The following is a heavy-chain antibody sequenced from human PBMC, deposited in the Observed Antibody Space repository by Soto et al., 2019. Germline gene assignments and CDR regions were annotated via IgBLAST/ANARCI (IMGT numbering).Heavy chain of an antibody. CDR3: AREDCSSTSCYLGVDY. D-gene: IGHD2-2*01. V-gene: IGHV1-18*01. CDR2: ISGYNGHT. CDR1: GYTFISYG. Sequence: ASVKVSCKASGYTFISYGITWVRQAPGQGLEWMGWISGYNGHTKYAQKLQGRVTMTTDTSTSTAYMELRSLRSDDTAVYYCAREDCSSTSCYLGVDYWGQGTLVTVSS. J-gene: IGHJ4*02.